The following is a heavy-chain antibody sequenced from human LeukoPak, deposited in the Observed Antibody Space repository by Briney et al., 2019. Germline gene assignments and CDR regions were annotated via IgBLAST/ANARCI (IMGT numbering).Heavy chain of an antibody. Sequence: PSETLSLTCTVSGGSISTYYWSWIRQPPGKGLEWIGYISYRGGTNYNPSLKSRVTMSIDTSKNHFSLKLNSVTAADTAVYYCARLPTDWGQGILVTVAS. J-gene: IGHJ4*02. CDR1: GGSISTYY. D-gene: IGHD4-17*01. CDR3: ARLPTD. V-gene: IGHV4-59*08. CDR2: ISYRGGT.